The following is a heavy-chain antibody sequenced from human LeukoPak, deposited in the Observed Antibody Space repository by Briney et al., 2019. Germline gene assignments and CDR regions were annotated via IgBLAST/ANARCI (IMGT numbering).Heavy chain of an antibody. D-gene: IGHD3-22*01. CDR3: ASLYDSSGYQNPFDY. Sequence: ASVNVSCKASGGTFSSYAISWVRQAPGQGLEWMGGIIPIFGTANYAQKFQGRVTITADESTSTAYMELSSLRSEDTAVYYCASLYDSSGYQNPFDYWGQGTLVTVSS. J-gene: IGHJ4*02. CDR2: IIPIFGTA. V-gene: IGHV1-69*13. CDR1: GGTFSSYA.